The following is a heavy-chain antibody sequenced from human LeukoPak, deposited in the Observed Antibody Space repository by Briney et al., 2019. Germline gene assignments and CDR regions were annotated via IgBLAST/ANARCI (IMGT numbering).Heavy chain of an antibody. J-gene: IGHJ4*02. CDR3: AKGGRYCSSTSCPRCVY. CDR2: ISGSGGST. D-gene: IGHD2-2*01. CDR1: GFTFSSYA. V-gene: IGHV3-23*01. Sequence: GGSLRLSCAASGFTFSSYAMSWVRQAPGKGLEWVSAISGSGGSTYYADSVKGRFTISRDNSKNTLYLQMNSLRAEDTAVYYCAKGGRYCSSTSCPRCVYWGQGTLVTVSS.